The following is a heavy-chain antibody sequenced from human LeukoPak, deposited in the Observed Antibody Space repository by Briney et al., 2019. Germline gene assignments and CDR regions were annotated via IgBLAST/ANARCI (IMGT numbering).Heavy chain of an antibody. CDR2: INPNSGGT. CDR3: AREGSSSPSAFDI. V-gene: IGHV1-2*02. Sequence: ASVKVSCKASGYTFTGYYMHWVRQAPGQGLEWMGWINPNSGGTNYAQKFQGRVTMTRDTSISIAYMELSRLRSDDTAVYYCAREGSSSPSAFDIWGQGTMVTVSS. J-gene: IGHJ3*02. D-gene: IGHD6-6*01. CDR1: GYTFTGYY.